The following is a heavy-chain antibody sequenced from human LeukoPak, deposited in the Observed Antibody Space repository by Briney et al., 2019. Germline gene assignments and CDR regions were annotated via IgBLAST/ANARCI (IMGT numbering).Heavy chain of an antibody. CDR2: ITNNGGST. CDR1: GFTFSGYA. J-gene: IGHJ4*02. CDR3: AKDVHASSGYYLDY. V-gene: IGHV3-23*01. Sequence: GGSLRLSCAASGFTFSGYAMNWVRQAPGKGLEWVSAITNNGGSTYYADSVKGRFTIPRDNSKNTLYLQMNSLRAEDTAIYYCAKDVHASSGYYLDYWGQGTLVTVSS. D-gene: IGHD3-22*01.